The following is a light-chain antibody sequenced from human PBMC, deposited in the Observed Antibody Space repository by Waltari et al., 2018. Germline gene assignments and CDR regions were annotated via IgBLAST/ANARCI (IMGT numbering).Light chain of an antibody. V-gene: IGKV1-12*01. J-gene: IGKJ1*01. CDR3: QQANSFPRT. Sequence: DIQMTQSPSSVSASVGDRVTITCRPSQSINNWLAWYQEKPGKAPQILISSASNLQRWVPTRFSGSKSWTNYTPTINSLQPEDSATYFCQQANSFPRTFGRGTKVEIK. CDR1: QSINNW. CDR2: SAS.